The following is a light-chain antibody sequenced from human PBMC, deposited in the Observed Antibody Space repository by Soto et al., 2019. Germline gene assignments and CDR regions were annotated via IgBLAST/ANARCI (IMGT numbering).Light chain of an antibody. Sequence: EIVMTQSPATLSVSPGERATLSCRASQSMGSNLAWYQQKPGQAPRLLIYGASTRATGIPARFSGSGSGTEFTLTISRLEPEDFAVYYCQQYGSSGTFGQGTKV. J-gene: IGKJ1*01. V-gene: IGKV3-15*01. CDR3: QQYGSSGT. CDR1: QSMGSN. CDR2: GAS.